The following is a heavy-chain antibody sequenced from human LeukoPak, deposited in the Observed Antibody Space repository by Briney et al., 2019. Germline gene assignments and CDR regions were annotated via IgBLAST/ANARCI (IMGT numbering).Heavy chain of an antibody. D-gene: IGHD3-3*01. J-gene: IGHJ6*03. CDR2: IYYSGST. V-gene: IGHV4-59*01. CDR3: ARGTIFGARPFYYYYMDV. CDR1: GGSISSYY. Sequence: PSETLSLTYTVSGGSISSYYWSWIRQPPGKGLEWIGYIYYSGSTNYNPSLKSRVTISVDTSKNQFSLKLSSVTAADTAVYYCARGTIFGARPFYYYYMDVWGKGTTVTGSS.